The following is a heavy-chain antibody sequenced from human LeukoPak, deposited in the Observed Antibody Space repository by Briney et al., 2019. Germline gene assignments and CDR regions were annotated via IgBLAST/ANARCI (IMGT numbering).Heavy chain of an antibody. V-gene: IGHV3-74*01. CDR2: IDSDGSST. Sequence: SGGSLRLSCTASGFTFNNYWMHWVRQAPGKGLVWVSRIDSDGSSTRYADAVKGRFTISRDNAKNTLYLQMNSLRAEDTAVYYCVSFYETYWGRGTLVTVSS. CDR3: VSFYETY. D-gene: IGHD2/OR15-2a*01. CDR1: GFTFNNYW. J-gene: IGHJ4*02.